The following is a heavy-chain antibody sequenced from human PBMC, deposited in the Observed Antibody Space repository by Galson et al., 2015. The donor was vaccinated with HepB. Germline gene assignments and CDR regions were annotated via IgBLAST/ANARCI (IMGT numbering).Heavy chain of an antibody. D-gene: IGHD5-18*01. J-gene: IGHJ4*02. Sequence: SLRLSCAASGFTFRSYGMHWVRQAPGKGLEWVAVISYDGSNKYYADSVKGRFTISRDNSKNTLYLQMNSLRAEDTAVYYCAKGRKAMAGHPFDYWGQGTLVTVSS. CDR2: ISYDGSNK. CDR1: GFTFRSYG. V-gene: IGHV3-30*18. CDR3: AKGRKAMAGHPFDY.